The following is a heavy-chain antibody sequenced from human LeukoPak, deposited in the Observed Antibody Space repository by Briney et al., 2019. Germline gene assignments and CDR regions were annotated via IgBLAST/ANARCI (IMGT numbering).Heavy chain of an antibody. D-gene: IGHD3-10*01. V-gene: IGHV3-30*03. CDR2: ISYDGSTK. J-gene: IGHJ5*02. CDR1: GFTFFEYS. Sequence: PGGSLRLSCAASGFTFFEYSMHWVRQAPGKGLEWMALISYDGSTKYYADSVKGRFTISKDNSKNTLYLQMNSLRAEDTAVYYCARDSGSGSYLYDWFDPWGQGTLVTVSS. CDR3: ARDSGSGSYLYDWFDP.